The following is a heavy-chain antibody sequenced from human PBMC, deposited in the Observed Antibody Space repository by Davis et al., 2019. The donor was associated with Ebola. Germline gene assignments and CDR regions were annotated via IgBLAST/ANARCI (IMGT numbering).Heavy chain of an antibody. V-gene: IGHV4-59*08. J-gene: IGHJ5*02. CDR2: IYYSGST. CDR3: ARLYYGSGSYYNWFDP. CDR1: GASLSSYY. D-gene: IGHD3-10*01. Sequence: SETLSLTCTVSGASLSSYYWSWIRQPPGKGLEWIGYIYYSGSTNYNPSLKSRVTISVDTSKNQVSLKLSSVTAADTAVYYCARLYYGSGSYYNWFDPWGQGTLVTVSS.